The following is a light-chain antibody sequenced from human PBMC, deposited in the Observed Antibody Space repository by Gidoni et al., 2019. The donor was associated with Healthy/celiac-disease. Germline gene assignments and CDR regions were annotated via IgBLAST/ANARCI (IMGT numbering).Light chain of an antibody. J-gene: IGKJ1*01. V-gene: IGKV3-11*01. CDR2: DAS. Sequence: EIVLTQSPATLSLSPGERATLSCRASQSVSSYLAWYQHKPGQAPRLLIYDASNSATGLPARYSGSGSGTDFTLTISSLEPEDFAVYYCQQRSNWPLTFGQGTKVEIK. CDR3: QQRSNWPLT. CDR1: QSVSSY.